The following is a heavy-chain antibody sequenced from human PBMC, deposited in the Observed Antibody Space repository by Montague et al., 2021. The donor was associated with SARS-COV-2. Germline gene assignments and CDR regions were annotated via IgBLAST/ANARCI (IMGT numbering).Heavy chain of an antibody. J-gene: IGHJ6*02. CDR1: GFTLTNYY. D-gene: IGHD1-26*01. CDR3: ARGSPGIGMDV. CDR2: IRQDGEER. Sequence: SLRLSCAVSGFTLTNYYMSWVRQAPGEGLEWVANIRQDGEERNYVASVRGRFTISRDNARNSLYLQMNSLRGDGTAVYYCARGSPGIGMDVWGQGTTVTVSS. V-gene: IGHV3-7*01.